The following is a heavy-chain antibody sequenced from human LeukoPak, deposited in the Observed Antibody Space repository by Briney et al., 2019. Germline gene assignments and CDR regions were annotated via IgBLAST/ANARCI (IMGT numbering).Heavy chain of an antibody. D-gene: IGHD5-18*01. CDR3: ARDGYSRYYYYGMDV. V-gene: IGHV3-21*01. Sequence: PGGSLRLSCAASGFTFSSYSMNWVRQARGQGLEWVSSISSSSSYIYYADSVKGRFTISRDNAKNSLYLQMNSLRAEDTAVYYCARDGYSRYYYYGMDVWGQGTTVTVSS. J-gene: IGHJ6*02. CDR1: GFTFSSYS. CDR2: ISSSSSYI.